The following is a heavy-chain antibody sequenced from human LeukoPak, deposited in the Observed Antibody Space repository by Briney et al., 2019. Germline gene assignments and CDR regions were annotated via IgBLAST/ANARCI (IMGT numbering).Heavy chain of an antibody. J-gene: IGHJ3*02. Sequence: GGSLRLSCAASGFTVSSNYMSWVRQAPGKGLEWVSVIYSGGSTYYADSVKGRFTISRDNSKNTLYLQMNSLRAEDTAVYYCAREGSHGSSWFDAFDIWGQGTMVTVSS. CDR2: IYSGGST. V-gene: IGHV3-53*01. CDR1: GFTVSSNY. D-gene: IGHD6-13*01. CDR3: AREGSHGSSWFDAFDI.